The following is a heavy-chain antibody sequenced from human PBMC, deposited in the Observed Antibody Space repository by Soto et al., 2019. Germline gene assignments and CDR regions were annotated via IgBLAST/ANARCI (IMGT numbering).Heavy chain of an antibody. V-gene: IGHV1-18*01. D-gene: IGHD2-21*02. CDR1: GYTFRNYI. J-gene: IGHJ6*02. CDR2: ISPYNGNT. CDR3: ARYCAGNACYSRHYYAMDV. Sequence: QVQLVQSAGEVKKPGASAIVSCQASGYTFRNYIIAWLRQAPGQGLAWMGWISPYNGNTNYARQFRGRVTLTTDTSTSADYLELMNLGSDDAATYYCARYCAGNACYSRHYYAMDVWGQGTTVSVSS.